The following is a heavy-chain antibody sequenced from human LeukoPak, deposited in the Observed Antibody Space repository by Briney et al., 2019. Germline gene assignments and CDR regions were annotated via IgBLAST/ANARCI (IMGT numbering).Heavy chain of an antibody. J-gene: IGHJ3*02. D-gene: IGHD5-12*01. CDR3: ARVNGAGYDFRGAFDI. Sequence: SETLSLTCTVSGGSISSSSYYWGWIRQPPGKGLEWIGSIYYSGSTYYNPSLKSRVTISVDTSKNQFSLKLSSVTAADTAVYYCARVNGAGYDFRGAFDIWGQGTLVTVSS. CDR1: GGSISSSSYY. CDR2: IYYSGST. V-gene: IGHV4-39*07.